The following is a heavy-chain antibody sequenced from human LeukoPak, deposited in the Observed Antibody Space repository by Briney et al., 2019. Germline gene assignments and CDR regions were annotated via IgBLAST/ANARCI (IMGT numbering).Heavy chain of an antibody. V-gene: IGHV3-21*01. D-gene: IGHD3-22*01. CDR3: ATGMTYYYDSSGKLDY. Sequence: GGSLRLSCAASGFTFSSYSMNWVRQAPGKGLEWVSSITSTSSYMYQADSVRGRFTISRDNAKNSLYLQMNSLRAEDTAVYYCATGMTYYYDSSGKLDYWGQGTLVTVSS. CDR2: ITSTSSYM. J-gene: IGHJ4*02. CDR1: GFTFSSYS.